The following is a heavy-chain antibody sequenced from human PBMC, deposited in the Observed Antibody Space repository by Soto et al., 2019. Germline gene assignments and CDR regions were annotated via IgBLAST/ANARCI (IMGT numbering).Heavy chain of an antibody. CDR1: GGSISSSSYY. J-gene: IGHJ6*02. V-gene: IGHV4-39*01. D-gene: IGHD6-13*01. CDR3: ASQQLVHYYYGMDV. Sequence: QLQLQESGPGLVKPSETLSLTCTVSGGSISSSSYYWGWIRQPPGKGLEWIGSIYYSGSTYYNPSLTSLVTISVDTSKNQFSLKLSSVTAADTSVYYCASQQLVHYYYGMDVWGQGTTVTVSS. CDR2: IYYSGST.